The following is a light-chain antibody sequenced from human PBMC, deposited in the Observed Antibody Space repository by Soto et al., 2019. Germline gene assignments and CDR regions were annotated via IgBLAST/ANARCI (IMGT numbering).Light chain of an antibody. V-gene: IGKV1-39*01. CDR1: QTISTY. J-gene: IGKJ1*01. CDR2: GAS. Sequence: DIQMTQSPSPLSASVGDRVTITCRASQTISTYLNWYQQKPGKAPKLLIYGASSLQSGVPSRFSGSGSGTDFTLTISSLQPEDFATYYCQQSYSTLTWTFGQGTKVDI. CDR3: QQSYSTLTWT.